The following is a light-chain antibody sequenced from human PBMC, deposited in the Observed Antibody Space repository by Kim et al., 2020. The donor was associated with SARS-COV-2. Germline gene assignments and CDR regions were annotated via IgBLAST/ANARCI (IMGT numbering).Light chain of an antibody. CDR2: YDS. CDR1: NIGSKS. V-gene: IGLV3-21*04. J-gene: IGLJ2*01. Sequence: SYELTQPPSVSVAPGKTARITCGGNNIGSKSVHWYQQKPGQAPVLVIYYDSDRPSGIPERFSGSNSGNTATLNISRVEAGDEADYYCQVWDSSSDVVFGGGTQLTVL. CDR3: QVWDSSSDVV.